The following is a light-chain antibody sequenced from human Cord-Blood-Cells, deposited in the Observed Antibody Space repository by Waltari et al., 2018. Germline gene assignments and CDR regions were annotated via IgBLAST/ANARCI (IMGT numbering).Light chain of an antibody. CDR1: QGISSY. CDR2: AAS. CDR3: QQLNSYPYT. Sequence: IQLTHAPSSLSASVGDRVTITCRASQGISSYLALYQQKPGKAPKLLIYAASTLQSGVPSRFSGSGSGTDFTLTISSLQPEDFATYYCQQLNSYPYTFGQGTKLEIK. J-gene: IGKJ2*01. V-gene: IGKV1-9*01.